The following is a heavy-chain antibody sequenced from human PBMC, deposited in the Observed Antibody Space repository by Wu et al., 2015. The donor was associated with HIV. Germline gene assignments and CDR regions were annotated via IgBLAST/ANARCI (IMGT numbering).Heavy chain of an antibody. D-gene: IGHD2-15*01. Sequence: QVQLVQSGAEVKKPGSSVKVSCKASGDTLSTYAVSWVRQAPGQGLEWMGRIIPIFGTTDYAQSFQGRLTITAGESTNTVYMELSSLRPDDAAVYYCARNVVSSIGDGYTYYGMDVWGQGTTVTVSS. CDR1: GDTLSTYA. CDR3: ARNVVSSIGDGYTYYGMDV. CDR2: IIPIFGTT. V-gene: IGHV1-69*13. J-gene: IGHJ6*02.